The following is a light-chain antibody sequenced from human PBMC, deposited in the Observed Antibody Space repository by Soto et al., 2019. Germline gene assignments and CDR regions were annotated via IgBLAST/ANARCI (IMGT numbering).Light chain of an antibody. Sequence: DIQMTQSPSSLSASVGDRVTITCRASQGIRNFLAWYQQKAGKIPKVLIYAASTLQSGVPSRFSGSGSGTDFTLTISSLQPEDVATYYCQNYNSAPPAGAFGGGTKVEI. V-gene: IGKV1-27*01. CDR2: AAS. J-gene: IGKJ4*01. CDR3: QNYNSAPPAGA. CDR1: QGIRNF.